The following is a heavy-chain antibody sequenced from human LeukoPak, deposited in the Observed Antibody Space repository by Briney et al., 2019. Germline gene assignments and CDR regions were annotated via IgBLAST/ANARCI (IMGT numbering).Heavy chain of an antibody. Sequence: ASVKVSCKASGYTFTSYGISWVRQAPGQGLEWMGWISAYNGNTNYAQKLQGRVTMTRDTSISTAYMELSRLRSDDTAVYYCARGSRGGGYNIDYWGQGTLVTVSS. CDR3: ARGSRGGGYNIDY. V-gene: IGHV1-18*01. D-gene: IGHD5-24*01. CDR2: ISAYNGNT. J-gene: IGHJ4*02. CDR1: GYTFTSYG.